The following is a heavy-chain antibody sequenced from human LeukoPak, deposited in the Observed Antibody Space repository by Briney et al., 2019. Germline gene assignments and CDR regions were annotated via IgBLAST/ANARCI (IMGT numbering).Heavy chain of an antibody. CDR2: IHYSGST. V-gene: IGHV4-39*01. D-gene: IGHD3-16*02. CDR3: ARIDYVWGSYRSFDY. CDR1: GGSISSSSYY. J-gene: IGHJ4*02. Sequence: SETLSLTCTVSGGSISSSSYYWGWIRQPPGKGLEWIGSIHYSGSTYYNSSLKSRVTISVDTSKNQFSLKLSSVTAADTAVYYCARIDYVWGSYRSFDYWGQGTPVTVSS.